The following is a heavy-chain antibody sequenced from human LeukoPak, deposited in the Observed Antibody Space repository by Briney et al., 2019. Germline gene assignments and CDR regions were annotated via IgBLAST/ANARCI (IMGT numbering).Heavy chain of an antibody. Sequence: ASVKVSCKASGYTFTVYYMHWVRQAPGQGLEWMGWINPNSGDTHYAQKFQGRVTMTRDTSISTAYMELSRLRSDDTAVYYCARPYSRAWDDWFDPWGQGTLVTVSS. D-gene: IGHD6-19*01. V-gene: IGHV1-2*02. J-gene: IGHJ5*02. CDR2: INPNSGDT. CDR3: ARPYSRAWDDWFDP. CDR1: GYTFTVYY.